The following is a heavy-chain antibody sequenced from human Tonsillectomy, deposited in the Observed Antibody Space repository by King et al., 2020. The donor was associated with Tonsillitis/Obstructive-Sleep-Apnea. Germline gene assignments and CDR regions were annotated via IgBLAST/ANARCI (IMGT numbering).Heavy chain of an antibody. CDR2: IYPGSSHT. Sequence: VQLVESGAEVKKPGESLKISCKGSGYSFTTYWIGWVRQLPGKGLEWMGIIYPGSSHTRYIPSFQGQVIISADKSIGTAYLQWSSLKASETAMCYCARLYCSSTSSSYYYYYMDVWGKGTTVTVSS. D-gene: IGHD2-2*01. J-gene: IGHJ6*03. CDR3: ARLYCSSTSSSYYYYYMDV. CDR1: GYSFTTYW. V-gene: IGHV5-51*01.